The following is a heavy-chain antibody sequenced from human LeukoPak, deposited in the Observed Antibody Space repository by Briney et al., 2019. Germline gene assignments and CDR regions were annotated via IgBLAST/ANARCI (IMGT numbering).Heavy chain of an antibody. J-gene: IGHJ4*02. CDR1: GYTFSAYW. D-gene: IGHD6-19*01. Sequence: GESLKISCKGSGYTFSAYWIGWVRQMPGKGLEWMGIIYPGDSETRYSPSFQGQVTISADKSINTAYPQWSSLKASDTAMYYCARPLSGGYSSGHFDYWGQGTLVTVSS. V-gene: IGHV5-51*01. CDR3: ARPLSGGYSSGHFDY. CDR2: IYPGDSET.